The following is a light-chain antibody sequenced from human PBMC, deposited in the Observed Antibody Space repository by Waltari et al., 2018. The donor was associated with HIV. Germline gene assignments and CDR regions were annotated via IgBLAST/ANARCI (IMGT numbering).Light chain of an antibody. V-gene: IGLV1-40*01. J-gene: IGLJ2*01. CDR1: SPHIGATSS. Sequence: QSVLTHPPSESRAPAQRVTLSCTRISPHIGATSSVHWYQQFPGTAPKLLPSGNNDRPSGVPDRFSGSRSGTSASLAITGLQADDEADYYCQSYDSSLSGSVVFGGGTKLTVL. CDR2: GNN. CDR3: QSYDSSLSGSVV.